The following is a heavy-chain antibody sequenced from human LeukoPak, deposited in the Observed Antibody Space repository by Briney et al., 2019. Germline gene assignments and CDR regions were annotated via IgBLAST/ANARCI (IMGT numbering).Heavy chain of an antibody. Sequence: PSETLSHTCTVSGGSISSGDYYWSWIRQPPGKGLEWIGYIYYSGSTYYNPSLKSRVTISVDTSKNQFSLKLSSVTAADTAVYYCARAGGGGLRFLEWFSRDYYMDVWGKGTTVTVSS. J-gene: IGHJ6*03. D-gene: IGHD3-3*01. CDR3: ARAGGGGLRFLEWFSRDYYMDV. CDR1: GGSISSGDYY. CDR2: IYYSGST. V-gene: IGHV4-30-4*08.